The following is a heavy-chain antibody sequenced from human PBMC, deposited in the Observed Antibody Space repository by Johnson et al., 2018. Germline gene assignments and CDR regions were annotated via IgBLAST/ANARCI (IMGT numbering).Heavy chain of an antibody. J-gene: IGHJ3*01. V-gene: IGHV3-30*18. Sequence: QVQLVESGGGVVQPGMSLRLSCAASGFTFSASGIDTHWVRQSPDKGLEWVTHITLDGKRQFYTDSVQGRFSVSSDNPRNTVYLQRKSLRPEDTARYTCVQGPGHGGFGFWGPVTMVMVSS. CDR2: ITLDGKRQ. D-gene: IGHD4-23*01. CDR3: VQGPGHGGFGF. CDR1: GFTFSASG.